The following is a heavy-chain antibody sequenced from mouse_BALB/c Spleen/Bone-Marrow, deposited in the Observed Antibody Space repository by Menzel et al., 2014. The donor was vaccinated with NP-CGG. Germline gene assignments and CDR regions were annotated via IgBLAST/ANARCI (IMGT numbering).Heavy chain of an antibody. CDR1: GYTFTSYV. Sequence: EVQLVESGPELVKPGASVKMSCKASGYTFTSYVMHWVKQKPGQGLEWIGYINPYNDGTKYNEKFKGKATLTSDKSSSTAYMELSSLTSEDSAVYYCTRGVYYDYDEGAMDYWGQGSSATDSS. CDR2: INPYNDGT. CDR3: TRGVYYDYDEGAMDY. D-gene: IGHD2-4*01. J-gene: IGHJ4*01. V-gene: IGHV1-14*01.